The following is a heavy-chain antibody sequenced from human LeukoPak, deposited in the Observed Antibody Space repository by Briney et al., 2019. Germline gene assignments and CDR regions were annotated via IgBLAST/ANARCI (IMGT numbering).Heavy chain of an antibody. CDR1: GGSFSGYY. J-gene: IGHJ4*02. V-gene: IGHV4-34*01. D-gene: IGHD1-26*01. Sequence: SETLSLTCAVYGGSFSGYYWSWIRQPPRKGLEWIGEINHSGSTNYNPSLKSRVTISVDTSKNQFSLKLSSVTAADTAVYYCARADWGSGATGTDYWGQGTLVTVSS. CDR2: INHSGST. CDR3: ARADWGSGATGTDY.